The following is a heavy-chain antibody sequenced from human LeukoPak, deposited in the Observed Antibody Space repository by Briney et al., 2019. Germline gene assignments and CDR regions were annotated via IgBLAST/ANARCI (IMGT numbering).Heavy chain of an antibody. J-gene: IGHJ5*02. D-gene: IGHD3-22*01. CDR1: GGTFSSYA. V-gene: IGHV1-69*13. CDR3: ARKSYYDSSGYYPGWFDP. Sequence: ASVKVSCKASGGTFSSYAISWVRQAPGQGLEWMGGIIPIFGTANYAQKFQGRVTITADESTSTAYMELSSLRSEDTAVYYCARKSYYDSSGYYPGWFDPWGQGTLVTVSS. CDR2: IIPIFGTA.